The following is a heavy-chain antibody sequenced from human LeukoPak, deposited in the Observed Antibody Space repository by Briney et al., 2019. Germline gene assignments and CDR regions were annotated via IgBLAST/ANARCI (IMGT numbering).Heavy chain of an antibody. CDR2: ISYGGSNK. J-gene: IGHJ6*02. V-gene: IGHV3-30*18. Sequence: PGGSLRLSCAASGFTFSSYGMHWVRQAPGKGLEWVAVISYGGSNKYYADSVKGRFTISRDNSKNTLYLQMNSLRAEDTAVYYCAKDSLVVVPAAMTIYYYYGMDVWGQGTTVTVSS. CDR3: AKDSLVVVPAAMTIYYYYGMDV. CDR1: GFTFSSYG. D-gene: IGHD2-2*01.